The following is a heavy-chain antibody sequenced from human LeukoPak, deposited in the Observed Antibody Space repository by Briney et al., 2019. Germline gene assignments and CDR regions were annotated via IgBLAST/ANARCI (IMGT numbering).Heavy chain of an antibody. J-gene: IGHJ2*01. CDR1: GFTFSSYA. CDR2: TKNKADSYIT. CDR3: ARGGPQLAPTGYFDP. Sequence: GGSLRLSCAASGFTFSSYAMSWVRQAPGKGLEWVGRTKNKADSYITEYAASVKGRFTVSRDDSENSVYLQMDSLKTEDTAVYYCARGGPQLAPTGYFDPWGRGTLVTVSS. D-gene: IGHD1-1*01. V-gene: IGHV3-72*01.